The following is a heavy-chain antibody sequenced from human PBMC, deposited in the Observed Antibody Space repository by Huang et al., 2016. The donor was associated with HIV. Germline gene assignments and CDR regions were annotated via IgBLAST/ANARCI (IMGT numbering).Heavy chain of an antibody. CDR3: AKESRWFSDFDQ. D-gene: IGHD2-15*01. CDR1: GFTFNNFA. CDR2: ISYDGRSD. V-gene: IGHV3-30*04. J-gene: IGHJ5*02. Sequence: QVQLVESGGGVVQPGTSLRLSCTASGFTFNNFAMHWVRQAPGKGLEWVAVISYDGRSDRYSDSGKGRFTISRDNDKNTLSLEMNRLRHDDTAVYYCAKESRWFSDFDQWGQGTLVTVSS.